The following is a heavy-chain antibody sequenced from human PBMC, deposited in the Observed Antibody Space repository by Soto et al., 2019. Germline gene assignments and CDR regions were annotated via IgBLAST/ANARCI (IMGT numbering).Heavy chain of an antibody. CDR2: IYVTGAV. J-gene: IGHJ5*02. Sequence: PSQTLSLTCSVSGAALNSGNYYWSWIRQVPGKGLEWIGHIYVTGAVDYNPSLRDRITISQDTSERQFSLNLRLVTAAETAVYYCARLRIATNNYKWFDLWGQGTLVTASS. V-gene: IGHV4-31*03. D-gene: IGHD2-21*01. CDR3: ARLRIATNNYKWFDL. CDR1: GAALNSGNYY.